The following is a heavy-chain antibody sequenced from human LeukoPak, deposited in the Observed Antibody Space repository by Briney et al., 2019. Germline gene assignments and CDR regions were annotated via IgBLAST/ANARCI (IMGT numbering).Heavy chain of an antibody. D-gene: IGHD2-2*01. CDR3: AKGSYYCSNNRPRYYYYMDV. CDR2: IRYDGSDK. V-gene: IGHV3-30*02. Sequence: GGSLRLSCAASGFTFTRHGMHWVRQAPGKGLEWVAFIRYDGSDKYYADSVKGRFTISRDNSENTLYLQMNSLRLEDTAVYYCAKGSYYCSNNRPRYYYYMDVWGKGTTVIVSS. CDR1: GFTFTRHG. J-gene: IGHJ6*03.